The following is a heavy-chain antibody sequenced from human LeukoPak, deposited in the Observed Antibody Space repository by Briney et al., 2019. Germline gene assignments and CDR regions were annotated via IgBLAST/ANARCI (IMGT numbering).Heavy chain of an antibody. V-gene: IGHV1-2*02. CDR2: INPNSGGT. J-gene: IGHJ6*03. CDR3: AREREGYYYYYMDV. Sequence: ASVKVSCKASGYTFTGYYMHWVRQAPGQGLEWMGWINPNSGGTNYAQKFQGRVTMTRDTSISTAYMELSRLRSDDTAVYYCAREREGYYYYYMDVWGTGTTVTVSS. CDR1: GYTFTGYY.